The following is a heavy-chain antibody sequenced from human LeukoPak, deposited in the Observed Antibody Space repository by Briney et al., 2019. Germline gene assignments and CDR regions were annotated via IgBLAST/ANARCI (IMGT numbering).Heavy chain of an antibody. V-gene: IGHV3-43D*03. Sequence: GGSLRLSCAASGFTFDDYAMHWVRQAPGKGLEWVSLISWDGGSTYYADSVKGRFTISRDNSKNSLYLQMNSLRAEDTALYYCAKDKARGRILEWLLYRPNDAFDIWGQGTMVTVSS. CDR2: ISWDGGST. CDR1: GFTFDDYA. D-gene: IGHD3-3*01. J-gene: IGHJ3*02. CDR3: AKDKARGRILEWLLYRPNDAFDI.